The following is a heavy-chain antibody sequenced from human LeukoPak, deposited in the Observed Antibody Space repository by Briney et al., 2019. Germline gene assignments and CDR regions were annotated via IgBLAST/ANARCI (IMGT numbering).Heavy chain of an antibody. V-gene: IGHV1-2*02. CDR3: ARASYCGGDCYHSFDY. CDR2: IRPDSGGT. J-gene: IGHJ4*02. Sequence: ATVKVSCKASGYSFTGHYIHWVREAPGHALEWMGWIRPDSGGTKYLQKFQGRVTMTRDTSIGTAFMELTRLTSDDTAVYYCARASYCGGDCYHSFDYWGQGTLVTVSS. CDR1: GYSFTGHY. D-gene: IGHD2-21*02.